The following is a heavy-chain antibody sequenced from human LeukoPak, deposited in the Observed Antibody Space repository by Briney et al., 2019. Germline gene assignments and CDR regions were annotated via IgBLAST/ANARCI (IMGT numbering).Heavy chain of an antibody. CDR1: GFTFSRYW. J-gene: IGHJ6*04. Sequence: GGSLRLSCAASGFTFSRYWMSWVRQAPGKGLEWVANIKQDGSERYYVDSVKGRFTISRDNATKSLYLQMNSLRAEDTAVYYCAELGITMIGGVWGKGTTVTISS. CDR2: IKQDGSER. V-gene: IGHV3-7*01. CDR3: AELGITMIGGV. D-gene: IGHD3-10*02.